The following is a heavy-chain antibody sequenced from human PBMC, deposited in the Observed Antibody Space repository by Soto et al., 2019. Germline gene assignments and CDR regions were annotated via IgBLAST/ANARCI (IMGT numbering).Heavy chain of an antibody. CDR3: AKGAQWTNKSAFDI. V-gene: IGHV3-9*01. CDR2: ISWNSGSI. CDR1: GCTFDDYA. Sequence: PCGSLRLSCAASGCTFDDYAMHWVRQAPGKGLEWVSGISWNSGSIGYADSVKGRFTISRDNAKNSLYLQMNSLRAEDTALYYCAKGAQWTNKSAFDIWGQGTMVTVSS. J-gene: IGHJ3*02. D-gene: IGHD6-19*01.